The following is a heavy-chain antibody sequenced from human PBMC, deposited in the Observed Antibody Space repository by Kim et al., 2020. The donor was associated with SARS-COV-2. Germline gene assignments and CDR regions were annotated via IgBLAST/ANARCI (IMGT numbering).Heavy chain of an antibody. CDR3: AQDYWWSYPN. CDR2: ISWNSNSI. D-gene: IGHD1-26*01. J-gene: IGHJ4*02. CDR1: GFNMGDYA. Sequence: GGSLRLSCAASGFNMGDYAMQWVRQTPGKGLECISRISWNSNSIRYADSVKGRFTISRDNAKNSLYLQMNSLSVEDTACYYWAQDYWWSYPNCGQGTLVT. V-gene: IGHV3-9*01.